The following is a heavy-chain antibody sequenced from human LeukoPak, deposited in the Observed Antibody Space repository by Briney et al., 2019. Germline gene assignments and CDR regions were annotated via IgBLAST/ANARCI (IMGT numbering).Heavy chain of an antibody. CDR2: ISGYNGYT. CDR1: GYIFSNFG. V-gene: IGHV1-18*01. J-gene: IGHJ4*02. Sequence: ASVKVSCKASGYIFSNFGINWVRQAPGQGLEWMGWISGYNGYTKYAQKLQGRVTMTRDTSISTAYMELSRLRSDDTAVYYCARRAASANDILTGYYRWGQGTLVTVSS. D-gene: IGHD3-9*01. CDR3: ARRAASANDILTGYYR.